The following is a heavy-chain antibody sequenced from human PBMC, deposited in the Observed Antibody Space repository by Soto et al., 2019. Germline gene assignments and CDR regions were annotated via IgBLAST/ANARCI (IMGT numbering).Heavy chain of an antibody. CDR2: IYYSGST. D-gene: IGHD4-17*01. V-gene: IGHV4-39*01. Sequence: SETLSLTCTVSGGSSSSGGYYWSWIRQHPGKGLEWIGCIYYSGSTYCNPSLRSRVTISVDTSKNQFSLRLTSVTAADTAVYYCARRGGDYGDYADYWGQGTLVTVSS. CDR3: ARRGGDYGDYADY. CDR1: GGSSSSGGYY. J-gene: IGHJ4*02.